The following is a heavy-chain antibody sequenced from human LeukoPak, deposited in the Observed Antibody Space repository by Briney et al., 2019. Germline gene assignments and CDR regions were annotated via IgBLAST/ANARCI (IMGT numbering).Heavy chain of an antibody. CDR1: GYTFTSNY. CDR3: ARMGMDPAMITNFFDY. CDR2: IHPSGGST. V-gene: IGHV1-46*01. J-gene: IGHJ4*02. Sequence: ASVKVSCKASGYTFTSNYLHWVRQAPGQGLEWMGVIHPSGGSTHYAQKFQGRLTVTRDTSTTTVYMELSSLRSEDTAVYYCARMGMDPAMITNFFDYWGQGTLVTVS. D-gene: IGHD5-18*01.